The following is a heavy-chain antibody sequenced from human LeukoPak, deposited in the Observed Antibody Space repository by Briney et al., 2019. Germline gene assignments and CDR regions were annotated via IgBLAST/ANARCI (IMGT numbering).Heavy chain of an antibody. V-gene: IGHV3-23*01. Sequence: SGGSLRLSCAASGFTFSSYATSWVRQAPGKGLEWVSAISGSGGSTYHADSVKGRFTISRDNSKNTLYLQMNSLRAEDTAVYYCAKSYYSSGWYAGIDYWGQGTLVTVSS. J-gene: IGHJ4*02. CDR1: GFTFSSYA. CDR3: AKSYYSSGWYAGIDY. D-gene: IGHD6-19*01. CDR2: ISGSGGST.